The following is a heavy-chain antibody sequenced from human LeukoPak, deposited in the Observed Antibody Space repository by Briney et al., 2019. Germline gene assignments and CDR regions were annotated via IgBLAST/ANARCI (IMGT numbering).Heavy chain of an antibody. Sequence: ASVKVSCKASGYTFTGYYMHWVRQAPGQGLEWMGWINPNSGGTNYAQKFQGRVTMTRDTSITTAYMELSRLRSDETAVYYCARGDGSSEVWSRYYYYMDVWGKGTTVTVSS. CDR1: GYTFTGYY. J-gene: IGHJ6*03. D-gene: IGHD6-6*01. V-gene: IGHV1-2*02. CDR2: INPNSGGT. CDR3: ARGDGSSEVWSRYYYYMDV.